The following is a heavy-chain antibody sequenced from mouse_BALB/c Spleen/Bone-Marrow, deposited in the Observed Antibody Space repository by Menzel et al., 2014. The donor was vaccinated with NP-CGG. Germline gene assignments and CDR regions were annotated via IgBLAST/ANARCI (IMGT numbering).Heavy chain of an antibody. D-gene: IGHD1-1*01. J-gene: IGHJ4*01. CDR1: GYTFTGYW. CDR3: AGLIYGSSYIVDF. Sequence: VQLVESGAELVKPGASVKLSCKASGYTFTGYWMHWVKQRPGQGLEWIGEINPSNGRTNYNEKFKSMATLTVDKSSSTAYMQLSSLTTEDSAVFYCAGLIYGSSYIVDFWGQGTSVTVSS. CDR2: INPSNGRT. V-gene: IGHV1S81*02.